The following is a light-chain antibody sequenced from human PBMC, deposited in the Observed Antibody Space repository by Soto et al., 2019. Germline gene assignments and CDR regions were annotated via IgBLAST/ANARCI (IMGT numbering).Light chain of an antibody. Sequence: EIVLTQSPATLSVSPGERATLSCRASQSVGNNFAWYQQKPGQAPRLLLFGTSTSAPVVPARFSGSGSGTEFTLTISSLQSEDFAVYYCQQYGDWPLTFGGGAKVEIE. CDR3: QQYGDWPLT. V-gene: IGKV3-15*01. J-gene: IGKJ4*01. CDR1: QSVGNN. CDR2: GTS.